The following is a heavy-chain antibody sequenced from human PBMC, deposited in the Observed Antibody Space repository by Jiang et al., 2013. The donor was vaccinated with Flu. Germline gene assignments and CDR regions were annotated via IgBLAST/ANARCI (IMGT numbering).Heavy chain of an antibody. CDR1: GYSFTTYW. CDR2: IYPGDSDT. V-gene: IGHV5-51*03. Sequence: SGAEVKNPGESLKISCKGSGYSFTTYWIGWVRQMPGKGLEWMGIIYPGDSDTRYSPSFQGQVTISADKSISTAYLQWTSLKASDTAMYYCARCYDTYYYAMDVWGQGTTVTVSS. CDR3: ARCYDTYYYAMDV. D-gene: IGHD3-9*01. J-gene: IGHJ6*02.